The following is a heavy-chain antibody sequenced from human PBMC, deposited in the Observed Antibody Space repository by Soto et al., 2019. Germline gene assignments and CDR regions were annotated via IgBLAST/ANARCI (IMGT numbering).Heavy chain of an antibody. Sequence: GASVKVSCKASGYTFTSYAMHWVRQAPGQRLEWMGWINAGNGNTKYSQKFQGRFTISRDNSKNTLYLQMDSLRAEDTAVYYCARGTRGYYYDSSGYFDYWGQGTLVTVSS. CDR2: INAGNGNT. D-gene: IGHD3-22*01. V-gene: IGHV1-3*01. CDR3: ARGTRGYYYDSSGYFDY. J-gene: IGHJ4*02. CDR1: GYTFTSYA.